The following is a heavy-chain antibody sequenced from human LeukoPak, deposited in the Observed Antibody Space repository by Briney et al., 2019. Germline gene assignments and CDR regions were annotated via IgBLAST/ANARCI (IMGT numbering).Heavy chain of an antibody. J-gene: IGHJ6*02. CDR3: ARDQRGMDV. D-gene: IGHD6-25*01. CDR1: GCSISSYY. V-gene: IGHV4-59*01. Sequence: SETLSLTCTVSGCSISSYYWSWIRQPPGKGLEWIGYIYYSGSTNYNPSLKSRVTISVDTSKNQFSLKLSSVTAADTAVYYCARDQRGMDVWGQGTTVTVSS. CDR2: IYYSGST.